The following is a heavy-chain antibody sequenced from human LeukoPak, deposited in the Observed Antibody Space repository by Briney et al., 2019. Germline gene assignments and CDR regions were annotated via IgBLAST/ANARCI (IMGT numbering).Heavy chain of an antibody. CDR1: GFTFDDYA. CDR3: AKDRVAVAGVGFDC. CDR2: ISWNSGSI. J-gene: IGHJ4*02. Sequence: GRSLRLSCAASGFTFDDYAMRWVRQAPGKGLEWVSGISWNSGSIGYADSVKGRFTISRDNAKNSLYLQMNSLRAEDTALYYCAKDRVAVAGVGFDCWGQGTLVTVSS. D-gene: IGHD6-19*01. V-gene: IGHV3-9*01.